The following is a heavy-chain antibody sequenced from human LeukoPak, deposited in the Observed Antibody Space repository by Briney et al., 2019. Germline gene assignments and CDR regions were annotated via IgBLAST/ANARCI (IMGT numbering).Heavy chain of an antibody. CDR1: GGSISSSSYY. J-gene: IGHJ6*03. CDR2: IYYSGST. CDR3: ASLYRGIFGVVINISYYYYMDV. V-gene: IGHV4-39*01. D-gene: IGHD3-3*01. Sequence: SETLSLTCTVSGGSISSSSYYWGWIRQPPGKGLEWIGSIYYSGSTYYNPSLKSRVTISVDTSKNQFSLKLSSVTAADTAVYYCASLYRGIFGVVINISYYYYMDVWGKGTTVTVSS.